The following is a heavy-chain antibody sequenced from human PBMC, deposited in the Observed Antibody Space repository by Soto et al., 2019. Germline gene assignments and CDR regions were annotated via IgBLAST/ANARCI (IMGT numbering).Heavy chain of an antibody. Sequence: TLSLTCTVSGGSISSGGYYWSWIRQHPGKGLEWIGYIYYSGSTYYNPSLKSRVTISVDTSKNQFSLKLSSVTAADTAVYYCASALSTGTTFGYYYYGMDVWGQGTTVTVS. CDR1: GGSISSGGYY. D-gene: IGHD1-7*01. J-gene: IGHJ6*02. CDR2: IYYSGST. V-gene: IGHV4-31*03. CDR3: ASALSTGTTFGYYYYGMDV.